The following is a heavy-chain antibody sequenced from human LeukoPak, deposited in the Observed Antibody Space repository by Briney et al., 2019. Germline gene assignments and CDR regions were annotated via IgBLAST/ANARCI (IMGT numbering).Heavy chain of an antibody. CDR1: GYTLTDLA. V-gene: IGHV1-24*01. J-gene: IGHJ4*02. CDR2: FDPDRSET. D-gene: IGHD3-22*01. CDR3: ATLLQYYDTDDS. Sequence: ASVKVSCKVSGYTLTDLAIHWVRQAPGKGLEWMGGFDPDRSETVYAQKFQGRLTLTQDTSSDTAYLELTSLKSEDTSMIFCATLLQYYDTDDSWGQGTLVTVSS.